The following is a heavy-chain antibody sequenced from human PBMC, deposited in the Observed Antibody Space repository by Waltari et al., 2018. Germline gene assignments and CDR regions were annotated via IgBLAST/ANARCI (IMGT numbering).Heavy chain of an antibody. CDR2: INHSGRT. CDR1: GESFSGYY. V-gene: IGHV4-34*01. D-gene: IGHD5-12*01. J-gene: IGHJ4*02. CDR3: ARPGYSGFGHFDY. Sequence: QVQLHQWGAGLLKPSETLSLSCNVTGESFSGYYWSWIRQTPGKGLEWIGEINHSGRTGYNPSLESRVTLSIDSSKNECSLKLKSVTAADTAVYYCARPGYSGFGHFDYWGQGTLVTVSP.